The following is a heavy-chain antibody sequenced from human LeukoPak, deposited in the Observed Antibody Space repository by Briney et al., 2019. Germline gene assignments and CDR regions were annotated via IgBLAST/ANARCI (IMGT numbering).Heavy chain of an antibody. CDR3: ARTGAMVRGVTGVDY. D-gene: IGHD3-10*01. V-gene: IGHV4-4*02. Sequence: SGTLSLTCAVSGGSISSSNWWSWVRQPPGKGLEWIGEIYHSGSTNYNPSLKSRVTISVDKSKNQFSLKLSSVTAADTAVYYCARTGAMVRGVTGVDYWGQGTLVTVSS. CDR2: IYHSGST. CDR1: GGSISSSNW. J-gene: IGHJ4*02.